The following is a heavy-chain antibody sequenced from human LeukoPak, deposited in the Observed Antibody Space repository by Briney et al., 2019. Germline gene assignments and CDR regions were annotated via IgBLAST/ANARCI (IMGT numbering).Heavy chain of an antibody. CDR2: ISAYNGNT. CDR3: ARALVDGYKELGY. D-gene: IGHD5-24*01. CDR1: GYTFTTYG. Sequence: ASVKVSCKASGYTFTTYGITWVRQAPGQGLEWMGWISAYNGNTNYAQKFQGRVAITTDTSTSTAYMELRSLRFDDTAVYYCARALVDGYKELGYWGQGTLVTVSS. J-gene: IGHJ4*02. V-gene: IGHV1-18*01.